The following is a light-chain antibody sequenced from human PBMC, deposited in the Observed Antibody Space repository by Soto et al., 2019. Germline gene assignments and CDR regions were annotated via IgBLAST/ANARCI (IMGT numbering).Light chain of an antibody. CDR2: SNN. V-gene: IGLV1-44*01. J-gene: IGLJ1*01. Sequence: QSALTQPPSASGTPGQRVTISCSGTRSNIGGNSVNWYQQLPGKAPKPLIYSNNQRPSGVPDRFSASKSGTSASLAISGLQSEDEADYSCATWDDSLTGFVFGTGSKVTVL. CDR1: RSNIGGNS. CDR3: ATWDDSLTGFV.